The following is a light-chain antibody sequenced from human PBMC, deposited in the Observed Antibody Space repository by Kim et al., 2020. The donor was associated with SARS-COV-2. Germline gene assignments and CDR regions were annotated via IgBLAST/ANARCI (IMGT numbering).Light chain of an antibody. CDR2: KNN. Sequence: GQRVTISCSGSRSNVGPNMVYWYQQVPGTAPKVLIYKNNQRPEGVPDRFSGSKSGTSASLAISGLRSEDEGDYYCAAWDDRLSGRVFGGGTQLTVL. CDR1: RSNVGPNM. J-gene: IGLJ3*02. V-gene: IGLV1-47*01. CDR3: AAWDDRLSGRV.